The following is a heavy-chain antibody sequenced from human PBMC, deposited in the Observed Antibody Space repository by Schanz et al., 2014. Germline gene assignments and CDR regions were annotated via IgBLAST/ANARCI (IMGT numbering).Heavy chain of an antibody. V-gene: IGHV1-18*01. J-gene: IGHJ4*02. Sequence: QVQLVQSGAELRKPGTSVKVSCKTSGYTFSNDDINWVRQAPGQGLEWMGWISAYNGNTNYAQKLQGRVTMTTDTSTSTAYMELRSLRSDDTAVYYCARGGYSSGWYDRDIAHCDYWGQGTLVNVSS. D-gene: IGHD6-19*01. CDR3: ARGGYSSGWYDRDIAHCDY. CDR2: ISAYNGNT. CDR1: GYTFSNDD.